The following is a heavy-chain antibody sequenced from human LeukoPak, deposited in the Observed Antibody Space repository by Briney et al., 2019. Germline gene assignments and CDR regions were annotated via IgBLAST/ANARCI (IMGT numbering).Heavy chain of an antibody. CDR2: IIPILSIA. Sequence: ASEKVSCKASGGTFSSYAISWVRQAPGQGLEWMGKIIPILSIANYAQKFQGRVTITTNKSTSTAYTELSSLRSEDTAVYYCASPYSPSHYYYYGMDVWGQGTTVTVSS. CDR3: ASPYSPSHYYYYGMDV. J-gene: IGHJ6*02. D-gene: IGHD4-11*01. V-gene: IGHV1-69*04. CDR1: GGTFSSYA.